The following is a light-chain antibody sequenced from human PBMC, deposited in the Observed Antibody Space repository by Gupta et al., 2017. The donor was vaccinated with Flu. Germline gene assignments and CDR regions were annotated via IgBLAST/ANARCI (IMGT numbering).Light chain of an antibody. V-gene: IGKV1-39*01. CDR2: SIS. Sequence: IQLNQSPSSLSASVGDRITITCRTSQYISNYLTWYQQKPGKAPKLLISSISSLRAGVPSRFSGSGSGTDYTLTISSLQTEDVATYYCLQSFSVPPTFGGGTKVEIK. CDR1: QYISNY. CDR3: LQSFSVPPT. J-gene: IGKJ4*01.